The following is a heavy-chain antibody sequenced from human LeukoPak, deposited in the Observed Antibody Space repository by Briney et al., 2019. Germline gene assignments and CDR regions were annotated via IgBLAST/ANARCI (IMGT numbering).Heavy chain of an antibody. CDR1: GFNFDDYG. Sequence: GGSLRLSCAASGFNFDDYGMSWVRQAPGMGLEWVSGINWNGGSTGYADSVKGRFTISRDNAKNSLYLQMSSLRAEDTALYYCARGYYYDSSGYSFFDYWGQGTLVTVSS. D-gene: IGHD3-22*01. V-gene: IGHV3-20*04. CDR2: INWNGGST. J-gene: IGHJ4*02. CDR3: ARGYYYDSSGYSFFDY.